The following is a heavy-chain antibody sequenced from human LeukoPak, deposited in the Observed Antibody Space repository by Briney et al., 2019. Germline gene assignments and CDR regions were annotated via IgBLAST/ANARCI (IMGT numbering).Heavy chain of an antibody. Sequence: ASVKVSCKASGYTFTSYDINWVRQATGQGLEWMGWMNPNNGNTGYAQKFQGRVTMTRNTSISTAYMELSSLRSDDTAVYYCARDQDIVVVVAALRQREMGGFDPWGQGTLVTVSS. D-gene: IGHD2-15*01. CDR2: MNPNNGNT. V-gene: IGHV1-8*01. CDR1: GYTFTSYD. J-gene: IGHJ5*02. CDR3: ARDQDIVVVVAALRQREMGGFDP.